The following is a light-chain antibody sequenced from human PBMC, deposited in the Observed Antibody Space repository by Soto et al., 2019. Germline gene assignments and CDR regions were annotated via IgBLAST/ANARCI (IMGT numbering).Light chain of an antibody. CDR3: HSYASSITYV. V-gene: IGLV2-14*01. Sequence: QSALTQPASVSGSPGQSITISCTGTSTDVGGYDYVSWYHQHPGKAPKLMIYDVTDRPSGVSNRFSGSKSGNTASLTISGLQDEDEADYYCHSYASSITYVFGTGTKLTVL. J-gene: IGLJ1*01. CDR2: DVT. CDR1: STDVGGYDY.